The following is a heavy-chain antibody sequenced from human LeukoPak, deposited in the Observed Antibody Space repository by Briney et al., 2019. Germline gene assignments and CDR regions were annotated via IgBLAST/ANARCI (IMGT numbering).Heavy chain of an antibody. D-gene: IGHD6-13*01. CDR1: GFTFSSYG. Sequence: GGSLRLSCAASGFTFSSYGMHWVRQAPGKGLEWVAVIWYDGSNKYYADSVKGRFTISRDNSKNTLYLQMNSLRAEDTAVYYCARDQGGIAAAGKGETNWLDPWGQGTLVTVSS. V-gene: IGHV3-33*01. CDR2: IWYDGSNK. CDR3: ARDQGGIAAAGKGETNWLDP. J-gene: IGHJ5*02.